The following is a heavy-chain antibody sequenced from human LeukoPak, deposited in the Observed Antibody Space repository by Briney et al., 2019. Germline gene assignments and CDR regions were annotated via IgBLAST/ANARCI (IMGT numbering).Heavy chain of an antibody. V-gene: IGHV4-4*07. Sequence: SETLSLTCTASGGSISSYYWSWIRQPAGKGLEWIGRIYTSGSTNYNPSLKSRVTMSVDTSKNQFSLKLSSVTAADTAVYYCARVRPGIYYDSSGYYLFDYWGQGTLVTVSS. J-gene: IGHJ4*02. CDR2: IYTSGST. CDR1: GGSISSYY. D-gene: IGHD3-22*01. CDR3: ARVRPGIYYDSSGYYLFDY.